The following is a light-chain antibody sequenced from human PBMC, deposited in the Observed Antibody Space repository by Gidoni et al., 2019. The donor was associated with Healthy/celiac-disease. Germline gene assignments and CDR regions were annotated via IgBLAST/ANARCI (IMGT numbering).Light chain of an antibody. CDR2: GAS. V-gene: IGKV3-15*01. CDR3: QQYNNWPPCT. Sequence: EIVMTQSPATLSVSPGERATLSCRASQSVSSNLAWYQQKPGQAPRLLIYGASTRATGIPARLSGSGSGTECTLTISSLQSEDFAVYYCQQYNNWPPCTFXQXTKVEIK. J-gene: IGKJ1*01. CDR1: QSVSSN.